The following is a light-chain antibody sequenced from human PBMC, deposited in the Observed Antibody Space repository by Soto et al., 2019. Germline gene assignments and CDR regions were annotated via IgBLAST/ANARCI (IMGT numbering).Light chain of an antibody. CDR3: QHYGSSLFFT. J-gene: IGKJ3*01. CDR2: SAS. CDR1: QSVSSSY. Sequence: EIVLTQSPGTLSLSPGERATLSCRASQSVSSSYLAWYQQKPGQAPRLLIYSASSRATGIPDRFSGSGSGTDFTLTISRLEPEDFAVYYCQHYGSSLFFTFGPGTKVDIK. V-gene: IGKV3-20*01.